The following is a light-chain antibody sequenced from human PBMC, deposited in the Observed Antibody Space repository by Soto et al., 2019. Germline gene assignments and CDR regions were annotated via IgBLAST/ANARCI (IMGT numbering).Light chain of an antibody. CDR2: EVR. CDR1: SSDVGGYSY. Sequence: QSVLTQPASVSGSPGQSITISCTGTSSDVGGYSYVSWYQQHPGKAPKLIIYEVRNRPSGVSNRFSGSKSGNTASLTISGLQAEDEAEYYCSSYTSSSTLVVFGGGTKVTVL. V-gene: IGLV2-14*01. CDR3: SSYTSSSTLVV. J-gene: IGLJ2*01.